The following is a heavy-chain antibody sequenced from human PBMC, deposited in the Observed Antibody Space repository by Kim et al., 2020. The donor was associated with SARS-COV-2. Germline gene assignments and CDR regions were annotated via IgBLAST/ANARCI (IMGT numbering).Heavy chain of an antibody. CDR3: ASQHVLRYFDWLENPNWFDP. Sequence: GGSLRLSCAASGFTFSSYEMNWVRQAPGKGLEWVSYISSSGSTIYYADSVKGRFTISRDNAKNSLYLQMNSLRAEDTAVYYCASQHVLRYFDWLENPNWFDPWGQGTLVTVSS. J-gene: IGHJ5*02. CDR1: GFTFSSYE. CDR2: ISSSGSTI. D-gene: IGHD3-9*01. V-gene: IGHV3-48*03.